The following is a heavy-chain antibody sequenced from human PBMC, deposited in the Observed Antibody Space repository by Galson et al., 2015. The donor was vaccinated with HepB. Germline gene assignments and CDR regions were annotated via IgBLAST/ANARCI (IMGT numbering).Heavy chain of an antibody. J-gene: IGHJ6*02. Sequence: SVKVSCKASGSTFTSYDINWVRQATGQGLEWMGWMNPNSGNTGYAQKSQGRVTMTRNTSISTAYMELSSLRSEDTAVYYCARGVLRFLEWLRGPSYYYYGMDVWGQGTTVTVSS. V-gene: IGHV1-8*01. CDR2: MNPNSGNT. D-gene: IGHD3-3*01. CDR3: ARGVLRFLEWLRGPSYYYYGMDV. CDR1: GSTFTSYD.